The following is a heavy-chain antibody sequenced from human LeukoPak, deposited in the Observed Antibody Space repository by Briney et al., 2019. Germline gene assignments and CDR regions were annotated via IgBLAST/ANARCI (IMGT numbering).Heavy chain of an antibody. Sequence: PGGSLRLSCAASGFTFSSYAMSWVRQPPGKGLEWVSAISGSGGSTYYADSVKGRSTISRDNSKNTLHLQVNSLRAEDTAVYYCTRDRGTTSSAGYYFDTGGEEALVTVSS. V-gene: IGHV3-23*01. CDR1: GFTFSSYA. CDR3: TRDRGTTSSAGYYFDT. J-gene: IGHJ4*02. CDR2: ISGSGGST. D-gene: IGHD6-6*01.